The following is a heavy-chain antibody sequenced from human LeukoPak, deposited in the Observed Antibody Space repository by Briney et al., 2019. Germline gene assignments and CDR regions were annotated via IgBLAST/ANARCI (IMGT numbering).Heavy chain of an antibody. Sequence: SETLSLTCAVSGGSISSGGYSWSWIRQPPGKGLEWIGYIYHSGSTCYNPSLKSRVTISVDRSKNQFSLKLSSVTAADTAVYYCARTNVDTAMGLYYFDYWGQGTLVTVSS. J-gene: IGHJ4*02. CDR3: ARTNVDTAMGLYYFDY. V-gene: IGHV4-30-2*01. CDR2: IYHSGST. D-gene: IGHD5-18*01. CDR1: GGSISSGGYS.